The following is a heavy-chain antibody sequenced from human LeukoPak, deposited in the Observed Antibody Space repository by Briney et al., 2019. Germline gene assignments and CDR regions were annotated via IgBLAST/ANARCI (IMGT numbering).Heavy chain of an antibody. CDR2: IYSDGST. D-gene: IGHD3-22*01. CDR3: ARKHTYCYDSSGYGY. J-gene: IGHJ4*02. Sequence: GGSLRLSCAASGFTVGNNYMSWLRQAPGKGLEWISVIYSDGSTYYTDSVKGRFTISRDSSKNTLYLQLNSLRVEDTAVYYCARKHTYCYDSSGYGYWGQGTLVTVSS. V-gene: IGHV3-53*01. CDR1: GFTVGNNY.